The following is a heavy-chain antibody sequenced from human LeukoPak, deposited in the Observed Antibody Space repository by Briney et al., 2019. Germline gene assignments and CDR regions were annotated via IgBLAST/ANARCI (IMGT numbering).Heavy chain of an antibody. CDR2: INHSGST. V-gene: IGHV4-34*01. CDR1: GXSFSGYY. CDR3: ARGFSGGSTY. J-gene: IGHJ4*02. D-gene: IGHD1-26*01. Sequence: SETLSLTCAVYGXSFSGYYWSWIRQPPGKGLEWIGEINHSGSTNYNPSLKSRVTISVDTSKKQFSLRLTSVTAADTAVYYCARGFSGGSTYWGQGTLLTVSS.